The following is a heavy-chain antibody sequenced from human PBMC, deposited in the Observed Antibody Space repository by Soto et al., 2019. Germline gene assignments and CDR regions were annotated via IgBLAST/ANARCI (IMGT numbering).Heavy chain of an antibody. CDR3: ARDPGRAVALD. Sequence: QVQLQESGPGLVKPWGTLSLTCAVSGGSISGSSWWSWIRQSPGRGLEWIGEIYHDGRTNYNPSLKSRVSISVDTSKNQFSLEIYSVTASDTAIYYCARDPGRAVALDWGEGTLVTVSS. D-gene: IGHD6-19*01. CDR2: IYHDGRT. V-gene: IGHV4-4*02. J-gene: IGHJ4*02. CDR1: GGSISGSSW.